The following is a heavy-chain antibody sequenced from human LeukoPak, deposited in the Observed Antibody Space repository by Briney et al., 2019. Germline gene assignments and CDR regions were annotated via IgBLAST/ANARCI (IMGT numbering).Heavy chain of an antibody. CDR3: ATAGSLDFDY. D-gene: IGHD1-1*01. J-gene: IGHJ4*02. V-gene: IGHV1-24*01. CDR2: FDPEDGET. Sequence: ASVKVSCKVSGYTLTELSMHWVRQAPGKGREWMGGFDPEDGETIYAQKSQGRVTMTEDTSTDTAYMELSSLRSEDTAVYYCATAGSLDFDYWGQGTLVTVSS. CDR1: GYTLTELS.